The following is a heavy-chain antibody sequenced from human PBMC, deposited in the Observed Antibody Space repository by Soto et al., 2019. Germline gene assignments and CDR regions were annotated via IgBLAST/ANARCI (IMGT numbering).Heavy chain of an antibody. Sequence: QITLKESGPTLVKPTQTLTLTCTFSGFSLSTIGVGVGWIRQPPGKALEWLALIYWDDDKRYSPSLKSRVTITKDTSKHQVVLTMTKMDPVDTATYYCAHGHYGSGSPYFDYWGQGILVTVSS. D-gene: IGHD3-10*01. J-gene: IGHJ4*02. CDR1: GFSLSTIGVG. V-gene: IGHV2-5*02. CDR2: IYWDDDK. CDR3: AHGHYGSGSPYFDY.